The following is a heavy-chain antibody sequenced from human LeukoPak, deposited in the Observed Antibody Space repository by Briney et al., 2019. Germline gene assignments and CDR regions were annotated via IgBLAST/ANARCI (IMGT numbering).Heavy chain of an antibody. V-gene: IGHV3-7*01. CDR2: IKPDGSAG. CDR3: VPHFGVGNNINH. J-gene: IGHJ4*02. D-gene: IGHD3-3*01. Sequence: GGSLRLSCVASGFTFSNYWMSWVRQAPGKGLQWVANIKPDGSAGYYVDSVRGRFTISRDNAKISLYLQMNSLRVEDTAVYFCVPHFGVGNNINHRGQGTLVTVSS. CDR1: GFTFSNYW.